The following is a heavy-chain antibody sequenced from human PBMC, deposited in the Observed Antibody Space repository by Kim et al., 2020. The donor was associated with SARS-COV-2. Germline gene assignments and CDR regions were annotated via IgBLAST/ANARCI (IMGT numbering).Heavy chain of an antibody. CDR3: ARVLGSTDY. CDR2: GNK. V-gene: IGHV1-8*01. D-gene: IGHD1-26*01. Sequence: GNKGYAQEFQGRVTMTRNTSISTAYMELSSLRSEDTAVYYCARVLGSTDYWGQGTLVTVSS. J-gene: IGHJ4*02.